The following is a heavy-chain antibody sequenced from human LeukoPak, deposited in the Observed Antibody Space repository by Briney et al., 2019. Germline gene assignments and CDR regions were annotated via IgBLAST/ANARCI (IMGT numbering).Heavy chain of an antibody. CDR2: IYYSGTT. V-gene: IGHV4-59*02. J-gene: IGHJ4*02. D-gene: IGHD6-19*01. CDR1: GGSVSTFY. CDR3: ARADSGWYYFDY. Sequence: SETLSLTCTVSGGSVSTFYWSWIRQPPGKGLEWIGYIYYSGTTNYSPSLKSRVTISVDTSKNQFSLKLSSVTAADTAVYYCARADSGWYYFDYWGQGTLVTVSS.